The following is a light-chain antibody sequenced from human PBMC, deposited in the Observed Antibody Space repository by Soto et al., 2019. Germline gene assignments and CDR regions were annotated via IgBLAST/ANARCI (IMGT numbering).Light chain of an antibody. CDR2: GAS. J-gene: IGKJ1*01. V-gene: IGKV3-20*01. CDR1: QSVSSSY. CDR3: QQYGSSLCT. Sequence: EIVLTQSPGTLSLSPGERATLSCRASQSVSSSYLAWYQQKPGQAPRLLIYGASSRATGIPDRFSGSGSGTDCTLTISRREPEDFAVYYCQQYGSSLCTFGQGTKVEIK.